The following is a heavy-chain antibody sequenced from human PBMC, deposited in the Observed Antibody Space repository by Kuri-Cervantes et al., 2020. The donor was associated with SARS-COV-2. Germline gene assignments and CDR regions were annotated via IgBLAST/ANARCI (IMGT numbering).Heavy chain of an antibody. D-gene: IGHD7-27*01. CDR1: GFTFSSYG. CDR2: IRYDGSNK. V-gene: IGHV3-30*02. CDR3: ARGELGISDY. J-gene: IGHJ4*02. Sequence: GGSLRLSCAASGFTFSSYGMHWVRQAPGKGLEWVAFIRYDGSNKYYADSVKGRFTISRDNSKNSLYLQMNSLRAEDTAVYYCARGELGISDYWGQGTLVTVSS.